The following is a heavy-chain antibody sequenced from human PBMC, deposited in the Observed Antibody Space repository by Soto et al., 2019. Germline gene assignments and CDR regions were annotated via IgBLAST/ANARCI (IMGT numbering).Heavy chain of an antibody. CDR3: AKAHNTGQVPYYVDY. D-gene: IGHD2-8*02. CDR1: GFTFSNYA. J-gene: IGHJ4*02. V-gene: IGHV3-23*01. CDR2: INIVGGNT. Sequence: PGGSLRLSCAASGFTFSNYAMSWVRQAPGKALEWVSSINIVGGNTNYADSVRGRFTMSRDDSKNTVFLQMNSLRAEDTAVYYCAKAHNTGQVPYYVDYWGQGTLVTVSS.